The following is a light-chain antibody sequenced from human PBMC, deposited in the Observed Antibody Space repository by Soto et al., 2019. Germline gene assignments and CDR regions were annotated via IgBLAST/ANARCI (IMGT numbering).Light chain of an antibody. CDR1: QSVSSSY. V-gene: IGKV3-20*01. CDR3: QQYGSSPLT. Sequence: ALTRCPGTLSLSPGERATLSCRAIQSVSSSYLAWYRQKPGQAPRLLIYGASSRATGIPDRFSGSGSGTDFTLTISRMEPEDFAVYYCQQYGSSPLTFGQGTKVDXK. CDR2: GAS. J-gene: IGKJ1*01.